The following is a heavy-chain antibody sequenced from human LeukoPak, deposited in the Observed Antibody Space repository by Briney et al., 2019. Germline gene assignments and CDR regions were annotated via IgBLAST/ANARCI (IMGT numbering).Heavy chain of an antibody. J-gene: IGHJ4*02. CDR2: MSPNSGDT. V-gene: IGHV1-8*01. Sequence: ASVKVSCKASGYTFTSYDFNWVRQATGQRPEWMGWMSPNSGDTGYAQKFQDRVTMTRNTSISTAYMELSSLRSDDTAVYYCARGPPNWGYDYWGPGTLVTVSP. D-gene: IGHD7-27*01. CDR1: GYTFTSYD. CDR3: ARGPPNWGYDY.